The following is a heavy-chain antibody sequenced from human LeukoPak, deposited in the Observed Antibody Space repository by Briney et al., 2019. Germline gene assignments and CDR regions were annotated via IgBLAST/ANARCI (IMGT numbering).Heavy chain of an antibody. CDR2: INPDGGNT. CDR1: GYTFTNSY. V-gene: IGHV1-46*01. D-gene: IGHD5-24*01. CDR3: ARIRDGYNDAYDL. Sequence: ASVKVSCKASGYTFTNSYIHWVRQAPGQVLEWMGLINPDGGNTNYAQNFQGRVTLTRDTSTSTVYMEMSSLRSEDTAIYYCARIRDGYNDAYDLWGQGTVVTVPS. J-gene: IGHJ3*01.